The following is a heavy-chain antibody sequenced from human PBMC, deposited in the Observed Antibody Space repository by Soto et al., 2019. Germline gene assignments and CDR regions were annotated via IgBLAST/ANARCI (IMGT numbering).Heavy chain of an antibody. J-gene: IGHJ4*02. D-gene: IGHD3-16*01. Sequence: QVQLQESGPGLVKPSETLSLTCTVSGASISSHYWSWIRQPPGKGLEWIGHVFYSGRTNYSPSLKSRVTMSVDTSKNQFSLKLTSVTAADTAVYYCARHVNDGYTEYYFDYWGQGARVTVSS. CDR2: VFYSGRT. V-gene: IGHV4-59*08. CDR1: GASISSHY. CDR3: ARHVNDGYTEYYFDY.